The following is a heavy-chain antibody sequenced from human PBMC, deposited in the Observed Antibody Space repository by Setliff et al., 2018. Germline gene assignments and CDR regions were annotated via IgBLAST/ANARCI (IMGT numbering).Heavy chain of an antibody. V-gene: IGHV1-24*01. CDR3: ATVEAITIAAAGFDY. J-gene: IGHJ4*02. CDR2: FDPEDGET. CDR1: GYTLTELS. D-gene: IGHD6-13*01. Sequence: ASVKVSCKVSGYTLTELSMHWVRQAPGKGLEWMGGFDPEDGETIYAQKFQGGVTMTEDTSTDTAYMELSSLRSEDTAVYYCATVEAITIAAAGFDYWGQGTLVTVSS.